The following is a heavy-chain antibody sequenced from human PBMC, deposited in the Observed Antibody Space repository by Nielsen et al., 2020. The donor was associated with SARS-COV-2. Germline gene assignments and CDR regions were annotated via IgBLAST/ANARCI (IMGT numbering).Heavy chain of an antibody. CDR3: AREGDTYGVRNFDY. J-gene: IGHJ4*02. D-gene: IGHD5-18*01. V-gene: IGHV1-46*01. CDR1: GYIFTNNH. Sequence: ASVKVSCKASGYIFTNNHIHWVRQAPGQGLEWVGIITPSGDSTNYAQKFQGRVTMTRDTSTNTVYMELSSLRSEDTAMYYCAREGDTYGVRNFDYWGQGIMVTVSS. CDR2: ITPSGDST.